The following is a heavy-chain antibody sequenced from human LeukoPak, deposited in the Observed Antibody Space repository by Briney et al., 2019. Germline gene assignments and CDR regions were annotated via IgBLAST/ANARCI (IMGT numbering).Heavy chain of an antibody. V-gene: IGHV5-51*01. CDR2: IYPGDSDT. D-gene: IGHD2-2*01. J-gene: IGHJ4*02. CDR1: GYSFTSYW. CDR3: ARQDCSSTSCYYFDY. Sequence: LGESLKISCKGSGYSFTSYWIGWVRQMPGKGLEWMGIIYPGDSDTRYSPSFQGQVTISADKSISTAYLQWSSLKASDTAMYYCARQDCSSTSCYYFDYWGQGTLVTVSS.